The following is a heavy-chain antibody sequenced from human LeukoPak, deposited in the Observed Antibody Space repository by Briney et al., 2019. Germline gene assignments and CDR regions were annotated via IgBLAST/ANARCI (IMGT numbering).Heavy chain of an antibody. CDR1: GYTFTSYY. V-gene: IGHV1-46*01. CDR2: INPSGGST. J-gene: IGHJ4*02. Sequence: ASVKVSCKASGYTFTSYYMHWVRQAPGQGLEWMGIINPSGGSTSYAQKFQGRVTMTRDTSTSTVYMELSSLRSEDTAVYHCARALHLGYFDYWGQGTLVTVSS. D-gene: IGHD3-10*01. CDR3: ARALHLGYFDY.